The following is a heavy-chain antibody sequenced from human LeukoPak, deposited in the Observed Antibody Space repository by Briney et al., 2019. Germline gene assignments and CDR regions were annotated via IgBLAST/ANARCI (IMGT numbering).Heavy chain of an antibody. J-gene: IGHJ6*03. CDR2: IIPIFGTA. V-gene: IGHV1-69*05. CDR1: GGTFSSYA. CDR3: ARCRDYYYYMDV. Sequence: ASVKVSCKASGGTFSSYAISWVRQAPGQGLEWMGGIIPIFGTANYAQKFQGRVTITTDESTSTAYMELSSLRSEDTAVYYCARCRDYYYYMDVWGKGTTVTVSS.